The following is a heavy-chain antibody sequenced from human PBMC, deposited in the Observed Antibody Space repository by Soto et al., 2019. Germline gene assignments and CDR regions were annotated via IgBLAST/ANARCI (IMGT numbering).Heavy chain of an antibody. CDR2: ISYDGSNK. Sequence: GGSLRLSCAASGFTFSSYAMHWVRQAPGKGLEWVAVISYDGSNKYYADSVKGRFTISRDNSKNTLYLQMNSLRAEDTAVYYCARDGDYDPPSYGMDVWGQGTTVTVSS. CDR1: GFTFSSYA. CDR3: ARDGDYDPPSYGMDV. J-gene: IGHJ6*02. D-gene: IGHD4-17*01. V-gene: IGHV3-30-3*01.